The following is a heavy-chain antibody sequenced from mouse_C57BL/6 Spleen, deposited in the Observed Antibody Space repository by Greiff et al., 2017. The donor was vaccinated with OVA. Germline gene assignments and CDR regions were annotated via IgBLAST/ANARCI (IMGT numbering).Heavy chain of an antibody. J-gene: IGHJ4*01. D-gene: IGHD1-1*01. Sequence: VQLQQSGPVLVKPGASVKMSCKASGYTFTDYYMNWVKQSHGKSLEWIGVINPYNGGTSYNQKFKGKATLTVDKSSSTAYMELNSLTSEDSAVYYCARGSSSYYAIDYWGQGTSVTVSS. CDR1: GYTFTDYY. CDR2: INPYNGGT. CDR3: ARGSSSYYAIDY. V-gene: IGHV1-19*01.